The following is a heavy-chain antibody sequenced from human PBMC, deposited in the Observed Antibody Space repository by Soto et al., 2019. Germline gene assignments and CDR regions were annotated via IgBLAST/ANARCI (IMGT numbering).Heavy chain of an antibody. Sequence: QVRLEQSGPEVKKPGASLKVSCKASGYTFSNYGITWVRQAPGQGLEWMGWVSAYNRNTNYAQKFEDRVTMTTDTSTGTAYMELRSLRSDDTAVYFCARERQWAPHPYWGQGTPVTVSS. CDR3: ARERQWAPHPY. V-gene: IGHV1-18*04. CDR2: VSAYNRNT. J-gene: IGHJ4*02. D-gene: IGHD2-8*01. CDR1: GYTFSNYG.